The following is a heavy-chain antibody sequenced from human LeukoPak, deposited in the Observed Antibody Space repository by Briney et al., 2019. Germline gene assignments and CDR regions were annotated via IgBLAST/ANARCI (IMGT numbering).Heavy chain of an antibody. Sequence: GGSLRLSCTASEFTVSRNYMLWVRQAPGKGLEWVSLIFSNGDTHYADSVKGRFTISRDTSKNTVSLQMNSLRVEDTAFYYCVRVNYGGNSGYHFDCWGQGTLVTVSS. D-gene: IGHD4-23*01. J-gene: IGHJ4*02. CDR1: EFTVSRNY. V-gene: IGHV3-53*01. CDR3: VRVNYGGNSGYHFDC. CDR2: IFSNGDT.